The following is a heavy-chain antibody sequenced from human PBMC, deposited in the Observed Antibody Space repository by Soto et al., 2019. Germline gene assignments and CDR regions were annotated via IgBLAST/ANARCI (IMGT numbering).Heavy chain of an antibody. V-gene: IGHV4-31*03. J-gene: IGHJ3*02. Sequence: SETLSLTCTVSGGSISSGGYYWSWIRQHPGKGLEWIGYIYYSGSTYYNPSLKSRVTISVDTSKNQFSLKLSSVTAADTAVYYCARDRGSIVRDAFDIWGQGTMVIVS. CDR3: ARDRGSIVRDAFDI. D-gene: IGHD3-22*01. CDR2: IYYSGST. CDR1: GGSISSGGYY.